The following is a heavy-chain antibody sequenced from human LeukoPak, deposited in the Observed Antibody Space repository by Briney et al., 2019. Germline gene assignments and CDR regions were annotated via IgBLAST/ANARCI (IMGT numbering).Heavy chain of an antibody. CDR3: ARYMRASGTYDFDY. CDR2: VYYTGNT. Sequence: SETLSLTCSVSGASISGYYWSWIRQIPGKALEWIGYVYYTGNTNYNPSLQSRVTITVDTSRNQFSLNLRSVTAADTAVYYCARYMRASGTYDFDYWGQGTLVTVSP. CDR1: GASISGYY. J-gene: IGHJ4*02. D-gene: IGHD3-3*01. V-gene: IGHV4-59*13.